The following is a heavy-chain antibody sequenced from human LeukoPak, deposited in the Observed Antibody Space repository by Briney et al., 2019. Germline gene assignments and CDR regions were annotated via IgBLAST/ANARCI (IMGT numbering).Heavy chain of an antibody. CDR2: ISSRISTI. Sequence: GGSLRLSCAASGFTFSSYGMNWVRLAPGKGLEWLSYISSRISTIYYADSVKGRFTISRDNSKNTLYLQMNSLRAEDTAVYYCAKDCPPLAYHYYMDVWGKGTTVTISS. J-gene: IGHJ6*03. V-gene: IGHV3-48*01. D-gene: IGHD2-21*01. CDR1: GFTFSSYG. CDR3: AKDCPPLAYHYYMDV.